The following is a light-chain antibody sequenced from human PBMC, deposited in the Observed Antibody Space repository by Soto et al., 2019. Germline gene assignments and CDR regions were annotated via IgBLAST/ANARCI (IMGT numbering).Light chain of an antibody. CDR2: GAS. J-gene: IGKJ4*01. Sequence: EVVLTQSPGTLSVSPGEGATLTCRASQSVSSNYLVWYQQKPGQAPRLLIYGASNRATGIPDRFSGSGSGTEFTLTISRLEPEDFAVYYCQQYSSSPLTFGGGTKVDIK. V-gene: IGKV3-20*01. CDR3: QQYSSSPLT. CDR1: QSVSSNY.